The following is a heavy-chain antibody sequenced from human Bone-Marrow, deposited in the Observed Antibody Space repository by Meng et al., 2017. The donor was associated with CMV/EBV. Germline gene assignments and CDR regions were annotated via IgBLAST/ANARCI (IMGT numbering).Heavy chain of an antibody. CDR1: GGTFSSYT. CDR3: ARRGYCSSTSCLHDAFDI. CDR2: IIPILGIA. D-gene: IGHD2-2*01. Sequence: SVKVSCKASGGTFSSYTISWVRQAPGQGLEWMGRIIPILGIANYAQKFQGRVTITADKSTSTAYMELSSLRSEDTAVYYCARRGYCSSTSCLHDAFDIWAQGTMVTVSS. V-gene: IGHV1-69*02. J-gene: IGHJ3*02.